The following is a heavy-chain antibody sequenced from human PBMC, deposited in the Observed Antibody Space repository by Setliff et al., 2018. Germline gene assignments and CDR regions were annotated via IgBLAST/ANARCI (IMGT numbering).Heavy chain of an antibody. Sequence: GSLRLSCAASGFTFSSYWMSWVRQAPGKGLEWVANIKQDGSEKYYVDSVKGRFTISRDNSKNTLYLQMNILRPEDTALYYCVRGSSADYYDNDYFKYWGQGALVTVSS. V-gene: IGHV3-7*01. CDR2: IKQDGSEK. J-gene: IGHJ1*01. CDR3: VRGSSADYYDNDYFKY. D-gene: IGHD2-21*02. CDR1: GFTFSSYW.